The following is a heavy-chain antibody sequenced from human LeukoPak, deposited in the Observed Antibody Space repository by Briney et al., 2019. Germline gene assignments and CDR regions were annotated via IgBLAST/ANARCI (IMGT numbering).Heavy chain of an antibody. D-gene: IGHD6-6*01. Sequence: PSETLSLTCAVYGGSFSGYYWSWIRQPPGKGLEWIGEINHSGSTNHNPSLKSRVTISVDTSKNQFSLKLSSVTAADTAVYYCARALVHYGMDVWGQGTTVTVSS. J-gene: IGHJ6*02. CDR1: GGSFSGYY. V-gene: IGHV4-34*01. CDR2: INHSGST. CDR3: ARALVHYGMDV.